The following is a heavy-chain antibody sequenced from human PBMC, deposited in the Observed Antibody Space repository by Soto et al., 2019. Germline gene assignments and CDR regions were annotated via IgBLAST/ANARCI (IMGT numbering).Heavy chain of an antibody. CDR1: GFTFSSYG. D-gene: IGHD1-26*01. V-gene: IGHV3-33*01. CDR3: ARDTVREWELPTGYYCYYGMDV. J-gene: IGHJ6*02. Sequence: QVQLVESGGGVVQPGRSLRLSCAASGFTFSSYGMHWVRQAPGKGLEWVAVIWYDGSNKYYADSVKGRFTISRDNSKNTLYLQMNSLRAEDTAVYYCARDTVREWELPTGYYCYYGMDVWGQGTTVTVSS. CDR2: IWYDGSNK.